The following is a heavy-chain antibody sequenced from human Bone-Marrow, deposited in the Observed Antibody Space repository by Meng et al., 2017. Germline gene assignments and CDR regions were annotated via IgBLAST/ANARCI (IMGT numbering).Heavy chain of an antibody. CDR1: GGSFSGYY. J-gene: IGHJ4*02. CDR2: IDQRGST. CDR3: ARGVASPIFSTVVTPAFDY. D-gene: IGHD4-23*01. Sequence: RHGGAGWLMPPKTLSLTWGGYGGSFSGYYWSWMRQPPGKGLEWIGDIDQRGSTNYNPSLKRRVTVSVDTSKNQFSLKLSSVTAADTAVYYCARGVASPIFSTVVTPAFDYWGQGTLVTVSS. V-gene: IGHV4-34*01.